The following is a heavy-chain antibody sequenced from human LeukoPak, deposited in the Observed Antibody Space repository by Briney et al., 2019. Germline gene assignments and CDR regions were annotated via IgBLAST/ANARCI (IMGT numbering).Heavy chain of an antibody. J-gene: IGHJ4*02. CDR3: ARDYYGSGSYYIY. CDR2: IIPIFGTA. Sequence: SVKVSRKASVGTLSSYAISWVRQAPGQGLAWMGGIIPIFGTANYAQKFQGRVTITADESTSTAYMELSSLRSEDTAVYYCARDYYGSGSYYIYWGQGTLVTVSS. CDR1: VGTLSSYA. V-gene: IGHV1-69*01. D-gene: IGHD3-10*01.